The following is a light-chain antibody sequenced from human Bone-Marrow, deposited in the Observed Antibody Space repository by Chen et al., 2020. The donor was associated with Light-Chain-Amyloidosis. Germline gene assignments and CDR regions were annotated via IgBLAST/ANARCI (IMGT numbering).Light chain of an antibody. V-gene: IGLV3-25*03. Sequence: YELTQPPSVSVSPGQTATIPCSGDDLPTKYAYWYQQKPGQAPVLVIHRDTERPSGISERFSGSSSGTTATLTISGVQAEDEADYHCQSADSSGTYEVIFGGGTKLTVL. J-gene: IGLJ2*01. CDR1: DLPTKY. CDR3: QSADSSGTYEVI. CDR2: RDT.